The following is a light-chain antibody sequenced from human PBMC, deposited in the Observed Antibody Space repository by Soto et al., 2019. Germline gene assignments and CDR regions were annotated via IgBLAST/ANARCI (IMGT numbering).Light chain of an antibody. CDR3: ETWDSNSWV. J-gene: IGLJ3*02. CDR1: SGHSSHI. CDR2: LEGSGSY. V-gene: IGLV4-60*03. Sequence: QPVLTQSSAASASLGSSVKLTCTLSSGHSSHIIAWHQQQPGKAPRYLMKLEGSGSYSKGSGVPDRFSGSSSGADRYLTISNRQSGDEADYYCETWDSNSWVFGGGTQLTVL.